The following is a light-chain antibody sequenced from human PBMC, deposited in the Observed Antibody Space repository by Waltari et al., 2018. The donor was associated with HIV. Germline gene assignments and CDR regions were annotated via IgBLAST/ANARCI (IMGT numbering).Light chain of an antibody. CDR1: DSVSNY. J-gene: IGKJ5*01. CDR3: QQRNNWPPEVS. V-gene: IGKV3-11*01. CDR2: DSS. Sequence: VLTQSPASLSLSPGERATLSCRASDSVSNYLAWYQQKPGQAPRLLIYDSSIRATGIPAWFSGSASRTDFTPTIRSLEPEDFALYYCQQRNNWPPEVSFGPWTRLEI.